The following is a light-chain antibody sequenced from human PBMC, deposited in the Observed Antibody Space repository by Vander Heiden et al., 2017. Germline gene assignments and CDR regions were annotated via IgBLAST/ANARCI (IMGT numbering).Light chain of an antibody. CDR1: TGAVTSGHY. CDR2: ETS. CDR3: LLSYSGARV. Sequence: QAVVTQEPSLTVSPGGTVTLTCGSSTGAVTSGHYPYWFQQKPGHAPRTLIYETSNKHAWTPARFSGSLLGGKAALTLSGAQPEDEAEYYCLLSYSGARVFGGGTKLTVL. J-gene: IGLJ3*02. V-gene: IGLV7-46*01.